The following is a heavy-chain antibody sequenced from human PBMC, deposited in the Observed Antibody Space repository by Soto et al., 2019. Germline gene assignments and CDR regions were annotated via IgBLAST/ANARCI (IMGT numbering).Heavy chain of an antibody. J-gene: IGHJ4*02. Sequence: EVQLLESGGGLVQPGGSLRLSCAASGFTFSSYAMWWVRQAPGKGLECVSAISGGGETTYYADSVKGRFTISRDNSTNTLYLQMNSLRAEDTDVYYCAFNSGSGSYYFDYWGQGTLVTVSS. V-gene: IGHV3-23*01. CDR2: ISGGGETT. CDR3: AFNSGSGSYYFDY. CDR1: GFTFSSYA. D-gene: IGHD3-10*01.